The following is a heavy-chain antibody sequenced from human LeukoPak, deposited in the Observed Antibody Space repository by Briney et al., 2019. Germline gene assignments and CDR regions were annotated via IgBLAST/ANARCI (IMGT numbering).Heavy chain of an antibody. Sequence: GGSLRLSCAASGFTFSSYSMNWVRQAPGKGLEWVSSISSSSSYIYYADSVKGRFTISRDNAKNSLHLQMNSLRAEDTAVYYCARDNHRGYSYGFDYWGQGTLVTVSS. CDR2: ISSSSSYI. CDR1: GFTFSSYS. V-gene: IGHV3-21*01. D-gene: IGHD5-18*01. CDR3: ARDNHRGYSYGFDY. J-gene: IGHJ4*02.